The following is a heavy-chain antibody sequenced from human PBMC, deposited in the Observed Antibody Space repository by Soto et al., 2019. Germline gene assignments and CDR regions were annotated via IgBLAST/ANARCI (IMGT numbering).Heavy chain of an antibody. Sequence: GGSLRLACAASGFTFSSSGMHWVRQAPGKGLEWVAVISCDGSNKFYADSVKGRFTISRDNFRNTLYLQMNSLRAEDTAVYYCAKEFHSWNYFDYWGQGTLVTVSS. CDR1: GFTFSSSG. V-gene: IGHV3-30*18. D-gene: IGHD1-20*01. CDR3: AKEFHSWNYFDY. CDR2: ISCDGSNK. J-gene: IGHJ4*02.